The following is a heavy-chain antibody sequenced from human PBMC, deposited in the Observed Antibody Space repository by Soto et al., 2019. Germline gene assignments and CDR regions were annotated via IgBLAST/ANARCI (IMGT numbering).Heavy chain of an antibody. CDR2: INAGNGNT. D-gene: IGHD6-19*01. Sequence: QVQLVQSGAEEKKPGASVKVSCKASGYSFTSYAMHWVRQAPGQGHEWMGWINAGNGNTKYSQKFQGRVTITRDTSASTAYMELSSLRSEDTALYYCARAVAVPADFDYWGQGTLVTVSS. V-gene: IGHV1-3*05. CDR1: GYSFTSYA. CDR3: ARAVAVPADFDY. J-gene: IGHJ4*02.